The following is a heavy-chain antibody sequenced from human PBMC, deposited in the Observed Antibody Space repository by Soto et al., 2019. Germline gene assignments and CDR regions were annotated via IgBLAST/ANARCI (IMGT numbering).Heavy chain of an antibody. D-gene: IGHD5-12*01. Sequence: PGGSLRLSCAASGVTFSSYAMHWVRQAPGKGLEWVAVISYDGSNKYYADSVKGRFTISRDNSKNTLYLQMNSLRAEDTAVYYCARDTVEDLATYLHHWGQGTLVTVSS. CDR2: ISYDGSNK. CDR3: ARDTVEDLATYLHH. J-gene: IGHJ1*01. V-gene: IGHV3-30-3*01. CDR1: GVTFSSYA.